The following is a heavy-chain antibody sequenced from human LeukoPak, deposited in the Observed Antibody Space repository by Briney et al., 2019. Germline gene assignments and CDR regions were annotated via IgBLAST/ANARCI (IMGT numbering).Heavy chain of an antibody. Sequence: PSETLSLTCTVSGGSISSYYWTWIRQPPGKGLEWIGHIYTTGSTTYNPSLKSRVTISVDTSKNQFSLKLSSVAAADTAVYYCVGPDIAARPEKYYSYYMDVWGKGTTVTVSS. J-gene: IGHJ6*03. CDR2: IYTTGST. CDR3: VGPDIAARPEKYYSYYMDV. D-gene: IGHD6-6*01. V-gene: IGHV4-4*09. CDR1: GGSISSYY.